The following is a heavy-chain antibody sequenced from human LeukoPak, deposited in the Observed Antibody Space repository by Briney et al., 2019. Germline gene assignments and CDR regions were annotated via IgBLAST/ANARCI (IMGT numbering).Heavy chain of an antibody. J-gene: IGHJ4*02. V-gene: IGHV3-15*01. D-gene: IGHD2-2*01. CDR3: TTGIRLVPAAEFDY. Sequence: GGSLRLSCAASGFTFSNAWMSWVRQAPGKGLEWVGRIKSKTDGGTTDYAAPVKGRFTISRDDSKNTLYLQMNSLKTEDTAVYYCTTGIRLVPAAEFDYWGQGTLVTVSS. CDR2: IKSKTDGGTT. CDR1: GFTFSNAW.